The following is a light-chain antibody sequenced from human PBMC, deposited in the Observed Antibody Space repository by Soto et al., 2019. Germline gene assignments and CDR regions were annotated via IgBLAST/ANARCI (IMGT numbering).Light chain of an antibody. CDR2: TNN. CDR1: SSNIGSNT. Sequence: QLVLTQPPSESGTPGQRVTISCSGSSSNIGSNTVNWYQQVPGTAPKLLIYTNNQRPSGVPDRFSGSKSDTSASLAISGLQSEDEADYYCATWDDSLNVVVFGGGTKLTVL. V-gene: IGLV1-44*01. J-gene: IGLJ3*02. CDR3: ATWDDSLNVVV.